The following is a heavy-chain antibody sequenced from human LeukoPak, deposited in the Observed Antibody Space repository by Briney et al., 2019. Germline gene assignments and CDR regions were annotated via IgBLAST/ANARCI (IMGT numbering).Heavy chain of an antibody. CDR1: GGSISSSSYY. CDR2: IYYSGST. Sequence: PSETLSLTCTVSGGSISSSSYYWGWIRQPPGKGLEWIGSIYYSGSTYYNPPLKSRVTISVDTSKNQFSLKLSSVTAADTAVYYCARLRKGVGATGGWFDPWGQGTLVTVSS. D-gene: IGHD1-26*01. V-gene: IGHV4-39*01. J-gene: IGHJ5*02. CDR3: ARLRKGVGATGGWFDP.